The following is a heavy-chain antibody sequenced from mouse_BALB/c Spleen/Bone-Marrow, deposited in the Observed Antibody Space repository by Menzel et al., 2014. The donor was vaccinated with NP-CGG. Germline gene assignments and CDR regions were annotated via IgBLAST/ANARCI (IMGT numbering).Heavy chain of an antibody. Sequence: QVQLKESGAELVRPGSSVKISCKAPGYAFSIYWMNWVKQRPGQGLEWIGQIYPGDDDTDYNGKFKGKATLTADRSSSTAYMQLNSLTSEDSAVYFCARGGISIDYWGQGTTLTVSS. CDR1: GYAFSIYW. V-gene: IGHV1-80*01. CDR2: IYPGDDDT. J-gene: IGHJ2*01. CDR3: ARGGISIDY.